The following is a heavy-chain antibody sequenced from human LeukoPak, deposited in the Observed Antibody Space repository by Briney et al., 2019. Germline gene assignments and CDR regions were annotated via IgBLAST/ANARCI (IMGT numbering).Heavy chain of an antibody. V-gene: IGHV1-18*01. J-gene: IGHJ3*02. CDR3: ARDEDGQWLVDDAFDI. Sequence: EASVKVSCKASGYTFTSYGISWVRQAPGQGLEWMGWISAYNGNTNYAQKLQGRVTMTTDTSTSTAYMELRSLRSDDTAVYYCARDEDGQWLVDDAFDIWGQGTMVTVSS. CDR1: GYTFTSYG. CDR2: ISAYNGNT. D-gene: IGHD6-19*01.